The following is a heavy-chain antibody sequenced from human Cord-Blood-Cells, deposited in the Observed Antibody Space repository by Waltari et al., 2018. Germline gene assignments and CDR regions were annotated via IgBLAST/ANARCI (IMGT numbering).Heavy chain of an antibody. J-gene: IGHJ4*02. CDR3: ASRRGSSFDY. CDR1: GGSFSGYY. D-gene: IGHD1-26*01. Sequence: QVQLQQWGAGLLKPSETLSLTCAVYGGSFSGYYWSWIRQPPGKGLEWIGEINHRGRTKYNPSLKSRVTISVDTSKNQFSLKLSSVTAADTAVYYCASRRGSSFDYWGQGTLVTVSS. V-gene: IGHV4-34*01. CDR2: INHRGRT.